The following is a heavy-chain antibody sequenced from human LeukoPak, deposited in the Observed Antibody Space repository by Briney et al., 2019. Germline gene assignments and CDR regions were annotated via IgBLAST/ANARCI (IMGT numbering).Heavy chain of an antibody. V-gene: IGHV3-30*04. J-gene: IGHJ4*02. CDR1: GFTFSSYA. D-gene: IGHD6-13*01. CDR3: ARAPGGRSWYYFDY. Sequence: PGGSLRLSCAASGFTFSSYAIHWVRQAPGRGLEWVAVTVFDGSNEYYADSVKSRFTISRDNSKNTVYLQMSGLRPEDTAVYYCARAPGGRSWYYFDYWGQGTLVTVSS. CDR2: TVFDGSNE.